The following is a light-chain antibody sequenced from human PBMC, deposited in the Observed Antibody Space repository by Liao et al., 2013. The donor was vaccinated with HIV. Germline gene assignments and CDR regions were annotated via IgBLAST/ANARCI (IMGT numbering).Light chain of an antibody. CDR1: KLGDKY. J-gene: IGLJ3*02. Sequence: SYELTQPPSVSVSPGQTASIACSGDKLGDKYACWYQQKPGQSPVLVIYQDNKRPSGIPERFSGSNSGNTATLTISRVEPGDEADYYCQLWDSSTVVFGGGTKLTVL. CDR3: QLWDSSTVV. V-gene: IGLV3-1*01. CDR2: QDN.